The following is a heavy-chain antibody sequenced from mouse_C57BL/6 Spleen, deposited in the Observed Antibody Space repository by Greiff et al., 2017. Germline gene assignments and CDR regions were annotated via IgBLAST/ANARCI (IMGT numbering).Heavy chain of an antibody. Sequence: QVQLKQSGPELVKPGASVKISCKASGYAFSSSWMNWVKQRPGKGLEWIGRIYPGDGDTNYNGKFKGKATLTADKSSSTAYMQLSSLTSEDSAVYFCARGDYYGSSYDYAMDYWGQGTSVTVSS. D-gene: IGHD1-1*01. CDR2: IYPGDGDT. V-gene: IGHV1-82*01. J-gene: IGHJ4*01. CDR3: ARGDYYGSSYDYAMDY. CDR1: GYAFSSSW.